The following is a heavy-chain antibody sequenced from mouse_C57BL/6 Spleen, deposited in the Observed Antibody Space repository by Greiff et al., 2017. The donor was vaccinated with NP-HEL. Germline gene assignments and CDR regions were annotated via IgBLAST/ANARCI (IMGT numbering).Heavy chain of an antibody. CDR1: GYTFTSYW. Sequence: QVQLQQPGAELVKPGASVKVSCKASGYTFTSYWMHWVKQRPGQGLEWIGRIHPSDSDTNYNQKFKGKATLTVDKSSSTAYMQLSSLTSEDSAVYDCAIGSHVHGSSYYFDYWGQGTTLTVSS. CDR3: AIGSHVHGSSYYFDY. V-gene: IGHV1-74*01. D-gene: IGHD1-1*01. CDR2: IHPSDSDT. J-gene: IGHJ2*01.